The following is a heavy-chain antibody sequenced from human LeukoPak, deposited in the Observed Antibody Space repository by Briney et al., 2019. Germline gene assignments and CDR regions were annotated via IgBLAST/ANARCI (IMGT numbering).Heavy chain of an antibody. J-gene: IGHJ6*03. CDR1: GFTFSSYA. D-gene: IGHD3-3*01. CDR2: ISYDGSNK. Sequence: GRSLRLSCAASGFTFSSYAMHWVRQAPGKGLEWVAVISYDGSNKYYADSVKGRFTISRDNSKNTLYLQMNSLRAEDTAVYYCASTIFGVDTPDQPYYYYYYMDVWGKGTTVTVSS. CDR3: ASTIFGVDTPDQPYYYYYYMDV. V-gene: IGHV3-30*01.